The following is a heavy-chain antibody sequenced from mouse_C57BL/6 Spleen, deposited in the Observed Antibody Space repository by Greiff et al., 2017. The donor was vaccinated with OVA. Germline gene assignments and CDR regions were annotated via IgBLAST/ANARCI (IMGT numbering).Heavy chain of an antibody. CDR2: ILTGSGST. D-gene: IGHD2-5*01. CDR1: GYTFTGYW. Sequence: VQLQQSGAELMKPGASVKLSCKATGYTFTGYWIEWVKQRPGHGLEWIGEILTGSGSTNYNEKFKGKATFTADTTSHTAYMQLSSLTTEDSSIYYCANGAYSNYPAWFAYWGQGTLVTVSA. V-gene: IGHV1-9*01. CDR3: ANGAYSNYPAWFAY. J-gene: IGHJ3*01.